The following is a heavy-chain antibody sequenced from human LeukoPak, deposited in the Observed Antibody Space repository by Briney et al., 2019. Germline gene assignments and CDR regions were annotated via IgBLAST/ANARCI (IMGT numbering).Heavy chain of an antibody. CDR3: AKHRRDFDWIPGCDY. CDR1: GFTFSSYG. Sequence: GGSLRLSCAASGFTFSSYGMHWVRQAPGKGLEWVAFIRYDGSNKYYADSVKGRFTISRDNSKNTLYLQMNSLRAEDTAVYYRAKHRRDFDWIPGCDYWGQGTLVTVSS. V-gene: IGHV3-30*02. D-gene: IGHD3-9*01. J-gene: IGHJ4*02. CDR2: IRYDGSNK.